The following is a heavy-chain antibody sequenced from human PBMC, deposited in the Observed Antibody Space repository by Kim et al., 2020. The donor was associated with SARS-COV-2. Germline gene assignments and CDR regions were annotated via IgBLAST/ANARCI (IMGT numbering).Heavy chain of an antibody. CDR3: ARGYGTLTGFNPPPLDL. D-gene: IGHD3-9*01. J-gene: IGHJ5*02. CDR1: EYPFRSHG. CDR2: ISTSGSQI. Sequence: GGSLRLSCASSEYPFRSHGMNWVRQAPGKGLEWVSFISTSGSQIYYAESVKGRFTISRDDAKGTLYLQMKSLRVEDMAIYYCARGYGTLTGFNPPPLDLWGQGTLVTVSS. V-gene: IGHV3-21*01.